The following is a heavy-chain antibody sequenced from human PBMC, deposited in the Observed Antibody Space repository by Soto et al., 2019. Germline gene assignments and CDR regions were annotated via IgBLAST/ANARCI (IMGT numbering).Heavy chain of an antibody. J-gene: IGHJ6*02. CDR3: ARVKVPGLRFLEWLSHYYYYGMDV. D-gene: IGHD3-3*01. Sequence: GVSLRLSCAASGFTFSSYAMHWVRQAPGKGLEWVAVISYDGSNKYYADSVKGRFTISRDNSKNTLYLQMNSLRAEDTAVYYCARVKVPGLRFLEWLSHYYYYGMDVWGQGTTVTVSS. CDR1: GFTFSSYA. V-gene: IGHV3-30-3*01. CDR2: ISYDGSNK.